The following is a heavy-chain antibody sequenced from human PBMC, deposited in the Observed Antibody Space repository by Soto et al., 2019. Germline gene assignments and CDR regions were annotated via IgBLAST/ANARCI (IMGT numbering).Heavy chain of an antibody. Sequence: QVQLVESGGGVVRPGRSLRLSCAASGFIFSSYGMHWVRQAPGKGLEWVAVISYDGSNKYYADSVKGRFTISRDNSKNTLYLQMNSLRAEDTAVYYCAKDWDWAFDYWGQGTLVTVSS. CDR3: AKDWDWAFDY. V-gene: IGHV3-30*18. CDR2: ISYDGSNK. J-gene: IGHJ4*02. D-gene: IGHD3-9*01. CDR1: GFIFSSYG.